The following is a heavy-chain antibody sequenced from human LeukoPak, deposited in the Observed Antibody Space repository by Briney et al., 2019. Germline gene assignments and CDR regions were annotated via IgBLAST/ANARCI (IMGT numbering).Heavy chain of an antibody. D-gene: IGHD3-9*01. Sequence: SETLSLTCTVSGGSISSSSYYWGWIRQPPGKGLEWSGSIYYSGSTYYNPSFKSRVTISVDTSKSQFSLKLSSVTAADTAVYYCARLFAYSYGMDVWGQGTTVTVSS. CDR1: GGSISSSSYY. CDR3: ARLFAYSYGMDV. CDR2: IYYSGST. J-gene: IGHJ6*02. V-gene: IGHV4-39*01.